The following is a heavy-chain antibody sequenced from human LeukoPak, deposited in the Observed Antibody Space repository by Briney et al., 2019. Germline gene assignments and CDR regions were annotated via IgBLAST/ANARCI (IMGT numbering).Heavy chain of an antibody. CDR2: IGGGGGGR. CDR1: GFTFDDYS. J-gene: IGHJ4*02. D-gene: IGHD3-16*01. V-gene: IGHV3-43*02. CDR3: AKDFKGYYLVWGSYYDH. Sequence: GGSLRLSCAASGFTFDDYSMHWVRQAPGKGLEWVSVIGGGGGGRYYADSVKGRFNISRDNNKKSLYLQMNSLRSEDVALYYSAKDFKGYYLVWGSYYDHCGQGILVTVSS.